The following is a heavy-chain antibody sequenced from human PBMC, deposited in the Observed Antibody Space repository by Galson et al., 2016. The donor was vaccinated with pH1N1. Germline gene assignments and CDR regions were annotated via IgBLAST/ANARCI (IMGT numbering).Heavy chain of an antibody. D-gene: IGHD4-17*01. V-gene: IGHV3-53*01. CDR3: AFDTVPNAADH. Sequence: SLRLSCAASEFLVTDRFMSWVRQAPGKRLEWVSIIYPGGGTYYADVAEGLFTISRDPSQNMLFLYMNPLRAEDTSLYYCAFDTVPNAADHWGQGTLVTVSS. J-gene: IGHJ5*02. CDR1: EFLVTDRF. CDR2: IYPGGGT.